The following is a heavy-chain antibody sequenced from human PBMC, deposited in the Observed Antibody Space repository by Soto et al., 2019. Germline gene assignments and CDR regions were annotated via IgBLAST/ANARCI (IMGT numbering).Heavy chain of an antibody. D-gene: IGHD6-13*01. V-gene: IGHV1-3*01. J-gene: IGHJ4*02. CDR3: ARYTSDGSPSSSLDY. CDR2: INAGNGNT. Sequence: ASVKVSCKASGYTFTSYAMHWVRQAPGQRLEWMGWINAGNGNTKYSQKFQGRVTITRDTSASTAYMELSSLRSEDTAVYYCARYTSDGSPSSSLDYWGQGTLVTVSS. CDR1: GYTFTSYA.